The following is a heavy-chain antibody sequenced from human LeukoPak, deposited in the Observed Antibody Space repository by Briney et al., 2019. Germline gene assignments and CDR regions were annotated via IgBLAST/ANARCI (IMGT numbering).Heavy chain of an antibody. Sequence: TGGSLRLSCAASGFTFSSYAMSWVRQAPGKGLEWVSAISGSGGSTYYAGSVKGRFTISRDNSKNTLYLQMNSLRAEDTAVYYCAKGRHDYSNYGAFDIWGQGTMVTVSS. V-gene: IGHV3-23*01. CDR1: GFTFSSYA. J-gene: IGHJ3*02. CDR2: ISGSGGST. CDR3: AKGRHDYSNYGAFDI. D-gene: IGHD4-11*01.